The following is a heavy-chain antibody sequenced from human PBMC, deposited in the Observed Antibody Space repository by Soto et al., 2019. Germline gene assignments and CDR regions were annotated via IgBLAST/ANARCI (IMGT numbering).Heavy chain of an antibody. CDR3: ARSAATVTPDY. Sequence: QVQLQESGPGLVKPSETLSLTCTVSGGSISSYYWSWIRQPPGKGPEWIGYIYYSGSTNYNPSLKSRVTISVDTSKNQFSLKLSSVTAADTAVYYCARSAATVTPDYWGQGTLVTVSS. V-gene: IGHV4-59*01. CDR1: GGSISSYY. CDR2: IYYSGST. J-gene: IGHJ4*02. D-gene: IGHD4-17*01.